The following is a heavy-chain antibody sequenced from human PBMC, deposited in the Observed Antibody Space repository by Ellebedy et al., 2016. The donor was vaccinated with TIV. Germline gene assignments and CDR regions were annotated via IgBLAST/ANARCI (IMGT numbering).Heavy chain of an antibody. Sequence: GGSLRLSCAASGFTFSSYAMHWVRQAPGKGLEWVAVISYDGSNKYYADSVKGRFTISRDNSKNTLYLQMNSLRAEDTAVYYCAREGYYDSSGYPYYYGMDVWGQGTTVTVSS. D-gene: IGHD3-22*01. CDR2: ISYDGSNK. CDR1: GFTFSSYA. CDR3: AREGYYDSSGYPYYYGMDV. V-gene: IGHV3-30*11. J-gene: IGHJ6*02.